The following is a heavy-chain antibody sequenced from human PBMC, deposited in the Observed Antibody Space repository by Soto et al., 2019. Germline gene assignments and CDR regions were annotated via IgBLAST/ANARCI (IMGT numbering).Heavy chain of an antibody. J-gene: IGHJ6*02. D-gene: IGHD2-15*01. CDR2: ISYDGSNK. Sequence: GGSLRLSCAASGFTFSSYAMHWVRQAPGKGLEWVAVISYDGSNKYYADSVKGRFTISRDNSKNTLYLQMNSLRAEDTAVYYCAREGRDIVVVVAARYYYYGMDVWGQGSLVTVSS. V-gene: IGHV3-30-3*01. CDR1: GFTFSSYA. CDR3: AREGRDIVVVVAARYYYYGMDV.